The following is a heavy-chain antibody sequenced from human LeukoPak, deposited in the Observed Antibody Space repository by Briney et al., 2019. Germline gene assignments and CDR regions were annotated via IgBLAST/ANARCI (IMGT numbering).Heavy chain of an antibody. D-gene: IGHD1-26*01. CDR2: ISGSGGST. J-gene: IGHJ4*02. V-gene: IGHV3-23*01. Sequence: GGSLRLSCAASGFTFSSYAMSWVRQAPGKGLEWVSAISGSGGSTYYADSVKGRFTISRDNSKNTLYLQMNSLRAEDTAVYYCAKVKGWELLQKYYFDSWGQGTLVTVSS. CDR3: AKVKGWELLQKYYFDS. CDR1: GFTFSSYA.